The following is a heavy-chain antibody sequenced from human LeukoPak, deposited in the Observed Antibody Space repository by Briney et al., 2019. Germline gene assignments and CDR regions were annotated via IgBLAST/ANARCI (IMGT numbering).Heavy chain of an antibody. V-gene: IGHV4-39*01. Sequence: SETLSLTCTVSGGSISSSNYYWGWIRQPPGKGLEWIVSIYYSGSTYYNPSRKSRVTICVNTTKNHFSRRLSSVTAADTAVYYCARSGYYGSGSMDVWGQGTTVTVSS. CDR3: ARSGYYGSGSMDV. CDR2: IYYSGST. CDR1: GGSISSSNYY. J-gene: IGHJ6*02. D-gene: IGHD3-10*01.